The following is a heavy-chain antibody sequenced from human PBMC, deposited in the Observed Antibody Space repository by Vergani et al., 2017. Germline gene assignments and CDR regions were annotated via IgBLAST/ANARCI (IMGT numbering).Heavy chain of an antibody. Sequence: QVQLQESGPGLVKPSETLSLTCTVSGGSISSYYWSWIRQPPGKGLEWIGYIYYSGSTYYNPSLKSRVTISVDTSKNQFSLKLSSVTAADTAVYYCARDARIMITFGGVIVRGPVDYWGQGTLVTVSS. CDR2: IYYSGST. CDR1: GGSISSYY. D-gene: IGHD3-16*02. V-gene: IGHV4-59*12. CDR3: ARDARIMITFGGVIVRGPVDY. J-gene: IGHJ4*02.